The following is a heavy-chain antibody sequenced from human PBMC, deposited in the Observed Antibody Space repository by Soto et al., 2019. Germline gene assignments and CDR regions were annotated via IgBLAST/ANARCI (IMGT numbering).Heavy chain of an antibody. J-gene: IGHJ2*01. CDR3: ARDEYSSSSSYWYFDL. D-gene: IGHD6-6*01. Sequence: GGSLRLSCAASGFTFSSYWMSWVRQAPGKGLEWVANIKQDGSEKYYVDSVKGRFTISRDNAKNSLYLQMNSLRAEDTAVYYCARDEYSSSSSYWYFDLWGRGTLVTVSS. CDR1: GFTFSSYW. V-gene: IGHV3-7*01. CDR2: IKQDGSEK.